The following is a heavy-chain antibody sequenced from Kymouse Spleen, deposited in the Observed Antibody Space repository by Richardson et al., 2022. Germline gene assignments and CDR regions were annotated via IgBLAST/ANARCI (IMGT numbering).Heavy chain of an antibody. CDR3: AKERPNDILTGPPHYYGMDV. CDR2: ISYDGSNK. CDR1: GFTFSSYG. V-gene: IGHV3-30*18. D-gene: IGHD3-9*01. J-gene: IGHJ6*02. Sequence: QVQLVESGGGVVQPGRSLRLSCAASGFTFSSYGMHWVRQAPGKGLEWVAVISYDGSNKYYADSVKGRFTISRDNSKNTLYLQMNSLRAEDTAVYYCAKERPNDILTGPPHYYGMDVWGQGTTVTVSS.